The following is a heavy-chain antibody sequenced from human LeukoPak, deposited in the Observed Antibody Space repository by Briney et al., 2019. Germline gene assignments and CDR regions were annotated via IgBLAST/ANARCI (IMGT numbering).Heavy chain of an antibody. V-gene: IGHV1-2*02. D-gene: IGHD2-15*01. CDR1: GYTFTGHY. J-gene: IGHJ4*02. Sequence: ASVKVSCKASGYTFTGHYMHWVRQAPGQGLEWMGWINPNSGGTTYAQKFQGRVTMTRDTSIGTAYMELSRLTSDDTAVYYCARDQVARDIVVVLTATGTIDYWGQGTLVTVSS. CDR2: INPNSGGT. CDR3: ARDQVARDIVVVLTATGTIDY.